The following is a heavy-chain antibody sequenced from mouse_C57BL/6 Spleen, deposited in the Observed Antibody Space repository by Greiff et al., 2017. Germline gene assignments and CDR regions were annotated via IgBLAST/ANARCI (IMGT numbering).Heavy chain of an antibody. V-gene: IGHV1-53*01. CDR3: ARTPYYSNYRYAMDT. Sequence: QVQLQQPGTELVKPGASVKLSCKASGYTFTSYWMHWVKQRPGQGLEWIGNINPSNGGTNYNEKFKSKATLTVDKSSSTAYMQLSSLTSEDSAVYYCARTPYYSNYRYAMDTGVKEPQSPSPQ. D-gene: IGHD2-5*01. CDR1: GYTFTSYW. J-gene: IGHJ4*01. CDR2: INPSNGGT.